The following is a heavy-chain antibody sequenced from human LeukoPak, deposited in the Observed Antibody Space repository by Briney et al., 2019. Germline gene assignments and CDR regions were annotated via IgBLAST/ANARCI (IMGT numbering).Heavy chain of an antibody. J-gene: IGHJ3*02. CDR2: INWNGGAK. CDR1: GCSFDDYG. Sequence: PGWSLRLSCAGSGCSFDDYGVSWVRQVPVKVLESVAGINWNGGAKGYADAAKGPFNNSRDNSKRSLGLQINSLRADDTALYLCARAKRNPYYYDTNAYVGAFDIWGQGTMVTVSS. V-gene: IGHV3-20*01. D-gene: IGHD3-22*01. CDR3: ARAKRNPYYYDTNAYVGAFDI.